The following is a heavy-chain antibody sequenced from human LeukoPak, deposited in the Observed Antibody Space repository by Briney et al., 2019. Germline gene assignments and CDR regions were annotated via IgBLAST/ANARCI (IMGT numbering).Heavy chain of an antibody. CDR2: MYSGGNT. J-gene: IGHJ4*02. CDR1: GFTVSSSY. Sequence: PGGSLRLSCAASGFTVSSSYISWVRQAPGKGLEWVSAMYSGGNTYYADSVKGRFTISRDKSKNTLYLQMNSLRAEDTAVYHCARVQAVFQNFDYWGQGTLVTVSS. V-gene: IGHV3-66*01. CDR3: ARVQAVFQNFDY.